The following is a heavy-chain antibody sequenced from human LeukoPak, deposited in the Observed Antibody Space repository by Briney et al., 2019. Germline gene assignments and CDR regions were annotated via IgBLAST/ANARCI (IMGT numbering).Heavy chain of an antibody. CDR1: GYTFTSYG. V-gene: IGHV1-18*04. D-gene: IGHD2-2*01. J-gene: IGHJ4*02. CDR2: ISAYNGNT. CDR3: ARDMEGYCSSTSCYSGFLDY. Sequence: ASVKVSCKASGYTFTSYGISWVRQAPGQGLEWMGWISAYNGNTNYAQKLQGRVTMTTDTSTSTAYMELRSLRSDDTAVYYCARDMEGYCSSTSCYSGFLDYWGQGTLVTVSP.